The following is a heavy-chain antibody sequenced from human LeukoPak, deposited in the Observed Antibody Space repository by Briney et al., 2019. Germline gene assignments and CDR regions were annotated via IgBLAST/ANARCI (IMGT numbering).Heavy chain of an antibody. CDR2: IYYRGRV. CDR1: GGFIRSYY. Sequence: SETLSLTCSVSGGFIRSYYWSWIRQPPGKGLEWIGDIYYRGRVNHNHSLKSRATISIDTSKNQFSLKLTSMTAADTAVYYCARRDFWSGYFDHWGQGSHVTVSS. D-gene: IGHD3-3*01. CDR3: ARRDFWSGYFDH. V-gene: IGHV4-59*01. J-gene: IGHJ4*02.